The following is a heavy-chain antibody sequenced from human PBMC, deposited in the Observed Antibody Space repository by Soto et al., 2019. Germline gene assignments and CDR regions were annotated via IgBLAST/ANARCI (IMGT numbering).Heavy chain of an antibody. V-gene: IGHV4-30-2*01. CDR3: ARGIQLWPITYYFDY. J-gene: IGHJ4*02. CDR2: IYHSGSP. D-gene: IGHD5-18*01. Sequence: SETLSLTCAVSGGSISSGGYSWSWIRQPPGKGLEWIGYIYHSGSPYYNPSLKSRVTISVDRSKNQFSLKLSSVTAADTAVYYCARGIQLWPITYYFDYWGQGTLVTVSS. CDR1: GGSISSGGYS.